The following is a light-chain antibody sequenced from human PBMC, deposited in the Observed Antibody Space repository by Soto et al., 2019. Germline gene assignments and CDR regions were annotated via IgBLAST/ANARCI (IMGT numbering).Light chain of an antibody. CDR2: DAS. J-gene: IGKJ5*01. CDR1: QSLGTY. Sequence: DSQRTQSPSTLSASVGDRVTITCRASQSLGTYLAWFQHKPGRAPKLLIYDASSLETGVPARFSGSGSGTEFTLTISSLQSEDFAVYYCQQYNNWLITFGQGTRLEI. CDR3: QQYNNWLIT. V-gene: IGKV1-5*01.